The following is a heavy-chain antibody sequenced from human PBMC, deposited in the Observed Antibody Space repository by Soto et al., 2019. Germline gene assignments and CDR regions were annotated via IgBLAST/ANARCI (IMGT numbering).Heavy chain of an antibody. CDR3: ARLRYCSGGSCYSLDY. D-gene: IGHD2-15*01. CDR2: IYPGDSDT. V-gene: IGHV5-51*01. CDR1: GYSFTSYW. J-gene: IGHJ4*02. Sequence: GESLKISCKGSGYSFTSYWIGWVRQMPGKGLEWMGIIYPGDSDTRYSPSFQGQVTISADKSISTAYLQWSSLKASDTAMYYCARLRYCSGGSCYSLDYWGQGTLVTVSS.